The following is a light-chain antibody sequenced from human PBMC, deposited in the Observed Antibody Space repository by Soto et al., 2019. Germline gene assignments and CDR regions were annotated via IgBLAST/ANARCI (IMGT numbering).Light chain of an antibody. J-gene: IGKJ5*01. V-gene: IGKV3-20*01. CDR3: QQYGSSPPIT. CDR1: HSVSSSY. CDR2: GAS. Sequence: EIVLTQSPCTLSLSPGERATLSCRASHSVSSSYLAWSQQKPGQAPRLLIYGASSRATGIPDRFSGSGSGTDFTLTISRLEPEDFAVYYCQQYGSSPPITFGQGTRLEIK.